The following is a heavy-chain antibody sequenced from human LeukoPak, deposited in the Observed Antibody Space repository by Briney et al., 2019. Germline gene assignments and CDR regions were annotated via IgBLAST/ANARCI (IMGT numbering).Heavy chain of an antibody. Sequence: ASVKVSCKASRYTFTGYYMHWVRQATGQGLEWMGWMNPNSGNTGYAQKFQGRVTMTRNTSISTAYMELSSLRSDDTAMYYCARVSEVMTAIHGDNWFDPWGQGTLVTVSS. CDR3: ARVSEVMTAIHGDNWFDP. D-gene: IGHD2-21*02. CDR1: RYTFTGYY. CDR2: MNPNSGNT. V-gene: IGHV1-8*02. J-gene: IGHJ5*02.